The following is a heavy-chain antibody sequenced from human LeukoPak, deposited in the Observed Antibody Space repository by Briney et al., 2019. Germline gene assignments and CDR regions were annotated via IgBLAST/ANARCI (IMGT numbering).Heavy chain of an antibody. Sequence: SETLSLTCTVSGGSISGSSYFWGWIRQPPGKGLEWIGYIYYSGSTNYNPSLKSRVTISVDTSKNQFSLKLSSVTAADTAVYYCAREYYGSGSSGMDVWGQGTTVTVSS. V-gene: IGHV4-61*01. D-gene: IGHD3-10*01. CDR2: IYYSGST. CDR1: GGSISGSSYF. J-gene: IGHJ6*02. CDR3: AREYYGSGSSGMDV.